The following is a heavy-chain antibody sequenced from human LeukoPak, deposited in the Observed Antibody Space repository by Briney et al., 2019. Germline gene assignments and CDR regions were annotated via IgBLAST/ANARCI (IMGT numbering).Heavy chain of an antibody. CDR3: ARSLAARAPRDY. D-gene: IGHD6-6*01. V-gene: IGHV4-59*08. Sequence: SETLSLTGTVSGGSISSYYWSWIRQPPGKGLEWIGYIYYSGTTNYNPSLKSRVTISVDTSNNQFSLKLSSVTAADTAVYYCARSLAARAPRDYWGQGTLVTVSS. CDR2: IYYSGTT. J-gene: IGHJ4*02. CDR1: GGSISSYY.